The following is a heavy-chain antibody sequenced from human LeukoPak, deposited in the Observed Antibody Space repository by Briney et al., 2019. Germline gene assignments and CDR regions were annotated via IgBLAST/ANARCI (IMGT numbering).Heavy chain of an antibody. D-gene: IGHD2-21*02. V-gene: IGHV1-18*01. CDR3: ARGLGVVTAQSEQPKPRYFDL. J-gene: IGHJ2*01. CDR1: GYTFISYG. CDR2: ISGYNGNT. Sequence: ASVTVSCKASGYTFISYGISWVRQAPGQGLEWMGRISGYNGNTNYAQNLQGRVTMTTDTSTSTAYMELRSLRSDDTAVYYCARGLGVVTAQSEQPKPRYFDLWGRGTQVTVSS.